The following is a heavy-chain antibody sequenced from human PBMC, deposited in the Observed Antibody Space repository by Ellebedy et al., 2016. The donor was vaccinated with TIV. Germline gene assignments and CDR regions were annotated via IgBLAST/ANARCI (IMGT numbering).Heavy chain of an antibody. CDR1: GGSISSSTTYY. D-gene: IGHD6-19*01. Sequence: MPSETLSLTCTVSGGSISSSTTYYWGWIRQSPGRGPEWIGSIYYSGSTYYNPSLKSRVTISVDTSKNQFSLTLSVVPAADTAVYYCARERWGGGWYRAFDIWGQGTLVTVSS. CDR2: IYYSGST. CDR3: ARERWGGGWYRAFDI. J-gene: IGHJ3*02. V-gene: IGHV4-39*07.